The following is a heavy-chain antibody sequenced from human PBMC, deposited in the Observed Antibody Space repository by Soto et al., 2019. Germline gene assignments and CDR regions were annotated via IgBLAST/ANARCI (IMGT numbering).Heavy chain of an antibody. CDR3: ARLLGGYDDYGGWFAP. D-gene: IGHD4-17*01. V-gene: IGHV4-59*01. CDR1: GGSISPYS. CDR2: VSRSGRT. J-gene: IGHJ5*02. Sequence: KASETLSLTCTISGGSISPYSWTWIRQSPGKGLEWIGYVSRSGRTFYTPSLKSRLTMSLDTSRSQFSLRLKSVSAADTAVYYCARLLGGYDDYGGWFAPWGQGTLVTVSS.